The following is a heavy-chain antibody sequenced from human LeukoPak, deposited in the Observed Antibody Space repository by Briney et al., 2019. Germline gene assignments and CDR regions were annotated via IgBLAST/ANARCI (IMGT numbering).Heavy chain of an antibody. V-gene: IGHV3-33*01. D-gene: IGHD3-10*01. Sequence: PGGSLRLSCAASSFTFSNYGMHWVRQAPGKGLEWVAVIWFDGTSKYYADSVKGRFTISRDNAKNSLYLQINSLSSEDTAVYYCARASVRYGIIDYWGQGTLVTVSS. CDR2: IWFDGTSK. CDR3: ARASVRYGIIDY. J-gene: IGHJ4*02. CDR1: SFTFSNYG.